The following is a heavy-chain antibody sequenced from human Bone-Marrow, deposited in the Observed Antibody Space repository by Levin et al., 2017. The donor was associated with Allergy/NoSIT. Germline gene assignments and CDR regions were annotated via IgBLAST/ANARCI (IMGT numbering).Heavy chain of an antibody. CDR3: VSGP. Sequence: PRASVKVSCKASGYNFTTYPINWVRQAPGQGLEWMGWINTNTGNPSYARDFTGRFVFSLDTSVSTAYLQISRLKAEDTAVYYCVSGPWRQGTLVTVSS. CDR1: GYNFTTYP. CDR2: INTNTGNP. J-gene: IGHJ5*02. V-gene: IGHV7-4-1*02. D-gene: IGHD6-19*01.